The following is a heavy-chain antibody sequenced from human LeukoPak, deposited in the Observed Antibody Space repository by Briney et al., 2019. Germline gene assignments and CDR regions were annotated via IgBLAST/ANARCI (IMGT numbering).Heavy chain of an antibody. J-gene: IGHJ3*02. D-gene: IGHD3-10*01. CDR3: AKDSYGGSGSYYLYSFDM. CDR1: GFIFDDYA. V-gene: IGHV3-9*01. Sequence: GGSLSLSCTASGFIFDDYAMHWVRHPTGEGVEWVPGISSNGGSMGYADSGKGRFTVYRDKAKFSLDLQMSSLKVEDTSFYYCAKDSYGGSGSYYLYSFDMWGQGTMVTVSS. CDR2: ISSNGGSM.